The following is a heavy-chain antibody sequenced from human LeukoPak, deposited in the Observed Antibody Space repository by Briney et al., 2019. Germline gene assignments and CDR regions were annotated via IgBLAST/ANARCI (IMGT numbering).Heavy chain of an antibody. Sequence: GGSLRLSCAASGFTFSSYEMNWVRQAPGKGLEWVGNINQDGSEKYYVDSLKGRFTISRDNAKNSLYLQMNSLRAEDTALYYCARVSSSGYGVSSGLFYWGQGTLVTVSS. D-gene: IGHD5-18*01. CDR1: GFTFSSYE. CDR3: ARVSSSGYGVSSGLFY. J-gene: IGHJ4*02. CDR2: INQDGSEK. V-gene: IGHV3-7*03.